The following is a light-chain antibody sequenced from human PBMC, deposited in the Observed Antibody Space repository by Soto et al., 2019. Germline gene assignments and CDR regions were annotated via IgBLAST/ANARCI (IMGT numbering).Light chain of an antibody. CDR3: LQHFMYPLT. J-gene: IGKJ4*01. CDR2: SAS. CDR1: QGIIND. Sequence: DIQMTQSPSSLSASVGDRVTITCRASQGIINDLGCYQQKPGMAPKSLIYSASTLQDGVPSRFSGSASGTEFTLTISSLQPEDFATYYCLQHFMYPLTFGGGTKVEIK. V-gene: IGKV1-17*01.